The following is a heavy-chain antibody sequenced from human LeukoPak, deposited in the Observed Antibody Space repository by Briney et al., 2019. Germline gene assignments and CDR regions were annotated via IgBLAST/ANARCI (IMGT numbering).Heavy chain of an antibody. CDR3: AKDYYDSSGYYYGYYYYGMDV. CDR2: ISWNSGSI. D-gene: IGHD3-22*01. Sequence: PGRSLRLSCAASGFTFDDYAMHWVRQAPGKGLEWVSGISWNSGSIGYADSVKGRFTISRDNAKNSLYLQMNSLRAEDTALYYCAKDYYDSSGYYYGYYYYGMDVWGQGTTVTVSS. CDR1: GFTFDDYA. J-gene: IGHJ6*02. V-gene: IGHV3-9*01.